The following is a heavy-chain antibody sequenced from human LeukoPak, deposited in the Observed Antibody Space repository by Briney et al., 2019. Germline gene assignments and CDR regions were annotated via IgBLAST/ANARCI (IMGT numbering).Heavy chain of an antibody. D-gene: IGHD1-1*01. J-gene: IGHJ4*02. V-gene: IGHV4-38-2*02. CDR2: ISHSGST. CDR3: AGTTAPVDH. CDR1: GYSISSDYY. Sequence: SETLSLTCTVSGYSISSDYYWGWIRQPPGKGLEWIGSISHSGSTYYNPSLKSRVTISVDTSKNQFSLKLRSVTAADTAVYYCAGTTAPVDHWGQGTLVTVSS.